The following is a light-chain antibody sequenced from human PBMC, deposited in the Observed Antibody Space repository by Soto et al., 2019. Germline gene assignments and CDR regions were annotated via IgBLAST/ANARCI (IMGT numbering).Light chain of an antibody. J-gene: IGKJ4*01. CDR2: GAS. CDR1: QSISSW. V-gene: IGKV1-5*01. Sequence: DIQMTQSPSTLSASVGDRVTITCRASQSISSWLAWYQQKPGKASTLLIYGASSLQSGVPSRYSGSGSGTDLTLTINSPQPEDFATCYCQQSDSRPRTLGGGTKVDIK. CDR3: QQSDSRPRT.